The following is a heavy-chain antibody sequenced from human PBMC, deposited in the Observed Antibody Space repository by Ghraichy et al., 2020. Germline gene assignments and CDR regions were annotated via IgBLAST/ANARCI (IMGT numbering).Heavy chain of an antibody. CDR3: ARRRSISVGGLHY. J-gene: IGHJ4*02. CDR1: GYTFSDYY. D-gene: IGHD6-19*01. Sequence: SVKVSCKASGYTFSDYYMHWVRQAPGQGLEWMGWINPHSGGTNYAQNFQGRVTMTRDTSISTAYMELSGLRSDDTAVYHCARRRSISVGGLHYWGLRTLVTVSS. V-gene: IGHV1-2*02. CDR2: INPHSGGT.